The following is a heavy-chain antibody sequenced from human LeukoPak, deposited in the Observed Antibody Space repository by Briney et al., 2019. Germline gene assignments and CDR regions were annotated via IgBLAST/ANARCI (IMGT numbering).Heavy chain of an antibody. J-gene: IGHJ3*01. CDR3: AKAAAYTN. CDR2: ISWNSGSI. CDR1: GFTFDDYA. Sequence: GGSLRLSRAASGFTFDDYAMHWVRQAPGKGLEWVSGISWNSGSIGYADSVKGRFTISRDNAKNSLYLQMNSLRAEDTALYYCAKAAAYTNWGQGTMVTVSS. D-gene: IGHD2-2*02. V-gene: IGHV3-9*01.